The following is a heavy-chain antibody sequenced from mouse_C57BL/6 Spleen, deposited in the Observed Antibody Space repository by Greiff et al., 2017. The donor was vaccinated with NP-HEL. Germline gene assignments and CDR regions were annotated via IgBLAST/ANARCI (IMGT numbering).Heavy chain of an antibody. Sequence: QVQLQQPGAELVMPGASVKLSCKASGYTFTSYWMHWVKQRPGQGLEWIGEIDPSDSYTNYNQKFKGKSTLTVDKSSSTAYRQLSSLTSEDSAVYYCARGATGWYFDVWGTGTTVTVSS. CDR1: GYTFTSYW. CDR2: IDPSDSYT. D-gene: IGHD3-1*01. CDR3: ARGATGWYFDV. V-gene: IGHV1-69*01. J-gene: IGHJ1*03.